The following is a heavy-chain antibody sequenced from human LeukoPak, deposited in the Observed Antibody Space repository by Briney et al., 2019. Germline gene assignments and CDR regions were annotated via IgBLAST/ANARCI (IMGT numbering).Heavy chain of an antibody. Sequence: SETLSLTCTVSGGSISSYYWSWIRQPPGKGLEWIGYIYYSGSTNYNPSLKSRVTISVDTSKNQFSLKLSSVTAADTAVYYCARRGVAGTFDYWGQGTLVTISS. J-gene: IGHJ4*02. D-gene: IGHD6-19*01. CDR2: IYYSGST. CDR1: GGSISSYY. V-gene: IGHV4-59*08. CDR3: ARRGVAGTFDY.